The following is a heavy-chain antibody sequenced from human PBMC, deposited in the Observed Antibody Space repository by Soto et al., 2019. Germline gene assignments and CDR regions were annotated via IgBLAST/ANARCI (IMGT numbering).Heavy chain of an antibody. Sequence: GGSLRLSCAASGFTFSSYAMHWVRQAPGKGLEWVAVISYDGSNKYYADSVKGRFTISRDNSKNTLYLQMNSLRAEDTAVYYCARGQRITMIVVVISSDDAFDIWGQGTMVTVSS. D-gene: IGHD3-22*01. CDR2: ISYDGSNK. CDR1: GFTFSSYA. CDR3: ARGQRITMIVVVISSDDAFDI. J-gene: IGHJ3*02. V-gene: IGHV3-30-3*01.